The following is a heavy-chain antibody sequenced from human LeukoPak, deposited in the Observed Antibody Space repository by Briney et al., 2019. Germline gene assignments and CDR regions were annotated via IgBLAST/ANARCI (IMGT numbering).Heavy chain of an antibody. V-gene: IGHV4-39*07. Sequence: SETLSLTCTVSGGSISSSSYYWGWIRQPPGKGLEWIGSIYYSGSTYYNPSLKSRVTISVDTSKNQFSLKLSSVTAADTAVYYCARDWGPVGSGSSYYYYGMDVWGQGTTVTVSS. CDR2: IYYSGST. D-gene: IGHD3-10*01. CDR3: ARDWGPVGSGSSYYYYGMDV. CDR1: GGSISSSSYY. J-gene: IGHJ6*02.